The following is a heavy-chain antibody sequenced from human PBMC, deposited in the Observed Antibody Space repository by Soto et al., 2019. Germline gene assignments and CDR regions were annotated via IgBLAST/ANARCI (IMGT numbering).Heavy chain of an antibody. CDR2: ISYDENNK. J-gene: IGHJ4*01. Sequence: QVQLVESGGGVVQPGGSLRLPCAASGFTFSSYGMHWVRQAPGKGLQCVTIISYDENNKVYTDSVKGRFTVSIDNYNNTRYVQVNGLRAEDRAIYDCAKGGNGYTTRCFDHWGHGTLVAVSS. V-gene: IGHV3-30*18. CDR1: GFTFSSYG. CDR3: AKGGNGYTTRCFDH. D-gene: IGHD5-12*01.